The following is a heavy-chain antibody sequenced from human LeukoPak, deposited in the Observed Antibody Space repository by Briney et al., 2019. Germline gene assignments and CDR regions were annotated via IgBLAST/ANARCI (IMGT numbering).Heavy chain of an antibody. CDR3: ARILYSYGESFDY. D-gene: IGHD5-18*01. V-gene: IGHV1-2*02. CDR2: INPNSGGT. CDR1: GYTFTGYY. Sequence: GASVKVPCKASGYTFTGYYMHWVRQAPGQGLEWMGWINPNSGGTNYAQKFQGRVTMTRDTSISTAYMELRSLRSDDTAVYYCARILYSYGESFDYWGQGTLVTVSS. J-gene: IGHJ4*02.